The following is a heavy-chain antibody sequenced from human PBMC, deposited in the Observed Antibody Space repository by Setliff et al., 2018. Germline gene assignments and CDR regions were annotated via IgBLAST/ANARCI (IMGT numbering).Heavy chain of an antibody. V-gene: IGHV2-70*06. Sequence: SGPTLVNPTQTLTLTCALSGFSLRTTGLRVSWIRQPPGKALEWLARIDWDDGVKKYHADSVKGRFTISRDNSKNTLYLQMNSLRPEDTAVYYCARTCSGSGCYAGLESWGQGTPVTVSS. CDR3: ARTCSGSGCYAGLES. J-gene: IGHJ4*02. D-gene: IGHD2-15*01. CDR2: IDWDDGVKK. CDR1: GFSLRTTGLR.